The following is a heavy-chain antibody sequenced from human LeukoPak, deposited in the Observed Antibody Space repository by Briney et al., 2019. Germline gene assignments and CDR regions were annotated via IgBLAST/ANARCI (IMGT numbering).Heavy chain of an antibody. CDR1: GFTFSSHW. CDR3: AREYSYGYDAFDM. D-gene: IGHD5-18*01. CDR2: IKQDGSEK. V-gene: IGHV3-7*01. J-gene: IGHJ3*02. Sequence: GGSLRLSCAASGFTFSSHWMSWVRQAPGKGLEWVANIKQDGSEKDYGDSVKGRFTIPRDNPKNSLYLQMNSLRAEDTAVYYCAREYSYGYDAFDMWGQGTMVTVSS.